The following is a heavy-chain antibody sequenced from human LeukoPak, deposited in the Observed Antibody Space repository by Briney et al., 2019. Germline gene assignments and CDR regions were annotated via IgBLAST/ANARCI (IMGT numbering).Heavy chain of an antibody. CDR1: GFTFSSYS. V-gene: IGHV3-48*01. D-gene: IGHD3-9*01. CDR2: ISSSSSTI. Sequence: GGSLRLSCAASGFTFSSYSMNWVRQAPGKGLEWVSYISSSSSTIYYADSVKGRFTISRDNAKNSLYLQMNSLRAEDTAVYYCARDYDILTGSRYYYYYYGMDVWGQGTTVTVSS. J-gene: IGHJ6*02. CDR3: ARDYDILTGSRYYYYYYGMDV.